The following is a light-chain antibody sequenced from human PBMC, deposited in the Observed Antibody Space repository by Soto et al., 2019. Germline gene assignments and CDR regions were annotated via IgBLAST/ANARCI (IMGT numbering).Light chain of an antibody. CDR2: GAS. CDR1: QSVSSSY. J-gene: IGKJ1*01. CDR3: QQYGSSPRGT. V-gene: IGKV3-20*01. Sequence: EIVLTQSPGTLSLSPGERATLSCRASQSVSSSYLAWYQQKPGQAPRLLIYGASSRATGIPDRFSGSGSGTAFTLTISRLEVEDFAVYYCQQYGSSPRGTFGQGTKV.